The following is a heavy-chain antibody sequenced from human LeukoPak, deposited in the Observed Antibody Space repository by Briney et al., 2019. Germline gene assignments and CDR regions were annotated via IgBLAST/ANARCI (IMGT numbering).Heavy chain of an antibody. D-gene: IGHD6-13*01. Sequence: GGSLRLSCAGSGFIFSSYAVSWVRQAPGKGLEWVLVIGGSGADTSYAESVKCRFIISRDNSKNKVYLQLNSLRAEDTAVYYCAKDSPGYASSWYEDNWGQGTLVTVAS. CDR3: AKDSPGYASSWYEDN. V-gene: IGHV3-23*01. CDR1: GFIFSSYA. CDR2: IGGSGADT. J-gene: IGHJ4*02.